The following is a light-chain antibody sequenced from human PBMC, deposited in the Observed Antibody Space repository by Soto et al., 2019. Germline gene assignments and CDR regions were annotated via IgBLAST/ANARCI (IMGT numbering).Light chain of an antibody. CDR1: RDISNY. V-gene: IGKV1-33*01. Sequence: DIQMTQSPSSLSASVGDRVTITCQASRDISNYLSWYQQKPGRAPKLLIYDASNLETGVPSRFSGGRSGAEFTLTISSLQPEDIAVYYCQQYNNWPPWTFGQGTKVDIK. J-gene: IGKJ1*01. CDR3: QQYNNWPPWT. CDR2: DAS.